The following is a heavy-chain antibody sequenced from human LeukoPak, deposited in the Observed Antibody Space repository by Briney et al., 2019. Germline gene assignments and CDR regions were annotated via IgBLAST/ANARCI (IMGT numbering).Heavy chain of an antibody. D-gene: IGHD4-17*01. J-gene: IGHJ4*02. CDR3: ARGYDIGDYVPYNY. CDR1: VGTLTSHT. Sequence: ASVTVSCTASVGTLTSHTFTWVRRAPGQGLEWMGGIIPILGSANYAKKFQGRATNSADESTGTVYMELRNLTPEDTAVYYCARGYDIGDYVPYNYWGQGTLVTVSS. V-gene: IGHV1-69*13. CDR2: IIPILGSA.